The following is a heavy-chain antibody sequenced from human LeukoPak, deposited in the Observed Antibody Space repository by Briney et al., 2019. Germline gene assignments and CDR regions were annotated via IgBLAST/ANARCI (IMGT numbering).Heavy chain of an antibody. Sequence: APVKGSFKASGFNFSRYGISWVGQAPGQRPGWMGWISAYNGKQNYAQQLQGRVTMTTDTSTSTAYMELRSLRSDDTAVYYCARDLEAGLLCSSTSCRSQTYNWFDPWGQGTLVTVSS. CDR3: ARDLEAGLLCSSTSCRSQTYNWFDP. CDR1: GFNFSRYG. CDR2: ISAYNGKQ. D-gene: IGHD2-2*01. V-gene: IGHV1-18*01. J-gene: IGHJ5*02.